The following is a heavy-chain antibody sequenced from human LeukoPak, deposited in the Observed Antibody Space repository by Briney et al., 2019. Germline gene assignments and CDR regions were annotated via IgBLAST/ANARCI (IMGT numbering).Heavy chain of an antibody. CDR1: GGSFNGYS. J-gene: IGHJ5*02. D-gene: IGHD3-3*01. CDR3: AREEYMSGWGSQNNWFDP. V-gene: IGHV4-59*01. Sequence: PSETLSLTCAVYGGSFNGYSWSWIGQPPGQGLEWIGYIYNGGGTSYNPSLRSRVTISVDTSKKQLSLKLRSVTAADTAVYYCAREEYMSGWGSQNNWFDPWGQGTLVTVST. CDR2: IYNGGGT.